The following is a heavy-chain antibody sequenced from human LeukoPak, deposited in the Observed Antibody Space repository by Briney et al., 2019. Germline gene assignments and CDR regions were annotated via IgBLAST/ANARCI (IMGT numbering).Heavy chain of an antibody. V-gene: IGHV4-59*01. J-gene: IGHJ3*02. CDR3: ACLTTADAFDI. Sequence: SETLSLTCSVSGGSISSYYWSWIRQPPGKGLEWIGYIYDSGSTNYNPSLKSRVTISVDTSKNQFSLKLSSVTAADTAVYYCACLTTADAFDIWGQGTMVTVSS. D-gene: IGHD3-22*01. CDR1: GGSISSYY. CDR2: IYDSGST.